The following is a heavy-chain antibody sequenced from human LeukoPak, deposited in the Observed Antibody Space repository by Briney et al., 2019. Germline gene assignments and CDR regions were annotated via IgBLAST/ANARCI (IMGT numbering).Heavy chain of an antibody. V-gene: IGHV4-34*01. J-gene: IGHJ5*02. D-gene: IGHD1-14*01. Sequence: SETLSLTCAVYGGSFSGYYWRWIRQAPGKGLEWIGEINHSGSTNYNPSLKSRVTISVDTSKNQFSLKLSSVTAADTAVYYCARGGKTHWFDPWGQGTLVTVSS. CDR1: GGSFSGYY. CDR2: INHSGST. CDR3: ARGGKTHWFDP.